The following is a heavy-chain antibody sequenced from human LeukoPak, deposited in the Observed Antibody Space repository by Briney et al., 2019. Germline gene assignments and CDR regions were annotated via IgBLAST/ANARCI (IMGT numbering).Heavy chain of an antibody. CDR2: VYHTGST. CDR3: ARGIPAAGEFFDS. J-gene: IGHJ4*02. CDR1: GGSISSYY. V-gene: IGHV4-4*08. D-gene: IGHD6-13*01. Sequence: SETLSLTCTVSGGSISSYYWSRIRQPPGKGLEWIGYVYHTGSTHYNPSLKSRVTTSVDTSKNQFSLKVTSVTAADTAVYYCARGIPAAGEFFDSWGQGTLVTVS.